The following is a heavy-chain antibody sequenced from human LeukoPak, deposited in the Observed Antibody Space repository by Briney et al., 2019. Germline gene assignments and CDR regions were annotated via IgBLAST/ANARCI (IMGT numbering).Heavy chain of an antibody. CDR2: INHSGGT. J-gene: IGHJ4*02. CDR1: GGSFSGYY. Sequence: SETLSLTCAVYGGSFSGYYWSWIRQPPGKGLEWIGEINHSGGTNYNPSLKSRVTISVDTSKNQFSLKLSSVTAADTAVYYCARVGYYDSSRDFDYWGQGTLVTVSS. CDR3: ARVGYYDSSRDFDY. D-gene: IGHD3-22*01. V-gene: IGHV4-34*01.